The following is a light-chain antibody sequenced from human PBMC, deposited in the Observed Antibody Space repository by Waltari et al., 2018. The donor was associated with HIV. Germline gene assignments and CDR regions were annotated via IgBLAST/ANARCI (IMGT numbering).Light chain of an antibody. CDR2: DVS. Sequence: QSVLTQPRSVSGSPGQSVTISCTGTSSDVGGWNFVSWYQQHPGKAPKLTISDVSKWPSGGPDRFSGSKSGHTAYLTISGLQAEDEADYYCCSYASYAGGYWVFGGGTKLIVL. J-gene: IGLJ3*02. CDR1: SSDVGGWNF. V-gene: IGLV2-11*01. CDR3: CSYASYAGGYWV.